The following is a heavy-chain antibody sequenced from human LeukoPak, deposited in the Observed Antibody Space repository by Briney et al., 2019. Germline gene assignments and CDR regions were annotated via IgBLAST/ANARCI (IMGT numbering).Heavy chain of an antibody. D-gene: IGHD6-13*01. J-gene: IGHJ4*02. CDR3: ARARALYSSSWLFGY. V-gene: IGHV4-34*01. CDR2: INHSGST. CDR1: GGSFSGYY. Sequence: SETLSLTCADYGGSFSGYYWSWIRQPPGKGLEWIGEINHSGSTNYNPSLKSRVTISVDTSKNQFSLKLSSVTAADTAVYYCARARALYSSSWLFGYWGQGTLVTVSS.